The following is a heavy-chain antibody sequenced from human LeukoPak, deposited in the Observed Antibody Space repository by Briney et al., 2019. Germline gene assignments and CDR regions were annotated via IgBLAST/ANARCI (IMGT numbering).Heavy chain of an antibody. CDR1: GYTFTGYY. V-gene: IGHV1-2*02. J-gene: IGHJ6*02. Sequence: GASVKVSCKASGYTFTGYYMHWVRQARAQGLEWVGWIHPNSGGTNYAQKFQGRVTTTRDTSISTAYMELSRLRSDDTAVYYCARGQDELLWFGEFDYYYYYGMDVWGQGTTVTVSS. CDR2: IHPNSGGT. D-gene: IGHD3-10*01. CDR3: ARGQDELLWFGEFDYYYYYGMDV.